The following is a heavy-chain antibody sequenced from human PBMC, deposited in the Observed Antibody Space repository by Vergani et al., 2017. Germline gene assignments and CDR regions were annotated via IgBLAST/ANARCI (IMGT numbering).Heavy chain of an antibody. V-gene: IGHV3-30*02. D-gene: IGHD6-13*01. Sequence: QVQLVESGGGVVQPGGSLRLSCAASGFSFGSYGMHWVRVRQAPGKGLEWLAYLRNDGTTKQYADSVKGRFTISRDNSQHMLYLQMDSLRPEDTAMFYCVKDRGASIWFDDWGQGTQVTVSS. CDR1: GFSFGSYG. CDR2: LRNDGTTK. J-gene: IGHJ4*01. CDR3: VKDRGASIWFDD.